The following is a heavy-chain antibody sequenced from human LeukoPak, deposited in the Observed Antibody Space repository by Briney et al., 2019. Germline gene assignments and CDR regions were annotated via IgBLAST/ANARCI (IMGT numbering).Heavy chain of an antibody. CDR3: AKDMGGGDSSGWYMGGY. CDR1: GFTFDDYA. J-gene: IGHJ4*02. CDR2: ISWNSGSI. Sequence: GRSLRLSCAASGFTFDDYAMHWVRQAPGKGLEWVSGISWNSGSIGYADSVKGRFTISRDNAKNSLYLQMNSPRAEDTALYYCAKDMGGGDSSGWYMGGYWGQGTLVTVSS. V-gene: IGHV3-9*01. D-gene: IGHD6-19*01.